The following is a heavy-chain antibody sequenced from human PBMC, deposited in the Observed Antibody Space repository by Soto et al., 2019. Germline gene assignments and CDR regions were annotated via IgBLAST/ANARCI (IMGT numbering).Heavy chain of an antibody. D-gene: IGHD5-18*01. CDR3: ARGSLPYSYSYGYSNYFDY. Sequence: SETLSLTCTVSGGSISSSSYYWGWIRQPPGKGLEWIGSIYYSGSTYYNPSLKSRVTISVDTSKNQFSLKLSSVTAADTAVYYRARGSLPYSYSYGYSNYFDYWGQGTLVTVSS. J-gene: IGHJ4*02. CDR2: IYYSGST. CDR1: GGSISSSSYY. V-gene: IGHV4-39*01.